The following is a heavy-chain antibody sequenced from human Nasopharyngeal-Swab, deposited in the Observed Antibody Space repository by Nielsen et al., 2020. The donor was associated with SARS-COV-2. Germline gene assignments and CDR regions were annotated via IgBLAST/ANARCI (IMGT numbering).Heavy chain of an antibody. D-gene: IGHD3-10*01. V-gene: IGHV4-61*02. Sequence: LRLSCTVSGGPISSGSYYGSWIRQPAGKGLEWIGRIYTSGSTNYNPSLKSRVTISVDTSKNQFSLKLSSMTAADTAVYYCARDNRALYYFDYWGQGTLVTVSS. CDR1: GGPISSGSYY. CDR3: ARDNRALYYFDY. J-gene: IGHJ4*02. CDR2: IYTSGST.